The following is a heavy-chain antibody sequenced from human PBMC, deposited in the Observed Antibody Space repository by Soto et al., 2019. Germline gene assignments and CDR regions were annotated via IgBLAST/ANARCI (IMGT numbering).Heavy chain of an antibody. CDR1: GFTFSSYA. J-gene: IGHJ4*02. V-gene: IGHV3-23*01. CDR2: IRGSGSST. CDR3: ARHPTVVTTWDVYFDY. D-gene: IGHD4-17*01. Sequence: PGGSLRLSCAASGFTFSSYAMSWVRQAPGKGLEWVSSIRGSGSSTNYADSVKGRFTISRDNSKNTLYLQMNSLRAEDTAVYYCARHPTVVTTWDVYFDYWGQGTLVTVSS.